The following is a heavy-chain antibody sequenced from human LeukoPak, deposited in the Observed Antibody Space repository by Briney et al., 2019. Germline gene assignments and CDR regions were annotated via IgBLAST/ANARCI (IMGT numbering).Heavy chain of an antibody. CDR3: ARGGGGYYDRSGYYPTS. V-gene: IGHV4-4*07. J-gene: IGHJ5*02. D-gene: IGHD3-22*01. Sequence: SETLSLTCTVSGGSISSYYWSWIRQPAGRGLEWSGRIHTSGSTNYNPSLKSRVTLSGDTSKNLFSLRLTSVTAAATAVYYCARGGGGYYDRSGYYPTSWGQGTLVTVSS. CDR2: IHTSGST. CDR1: GGSISSYY.